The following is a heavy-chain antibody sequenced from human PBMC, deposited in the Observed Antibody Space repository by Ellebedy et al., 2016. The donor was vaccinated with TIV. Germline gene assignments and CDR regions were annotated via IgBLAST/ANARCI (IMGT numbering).Heavy chain of an antibody. D-gene: IGHD2-21*02. J-gene: IGHJ6*02. CDR2: IDPSDSYT. Sequence: GESLKISCKGSGYSFTSYWISWVRQMPGKGLEWMGRIDPSDSYTNYSPSFQGHVTISADKSINTAFLQWSSLKASDNSMYYCARLGYCGGDCHGMDVWGQGSTVTVSS. CDR1: GYSFTSYW. CDR3: ARLGYCGGDCHGMDV. V-gene: IGHV5-10-1*01.